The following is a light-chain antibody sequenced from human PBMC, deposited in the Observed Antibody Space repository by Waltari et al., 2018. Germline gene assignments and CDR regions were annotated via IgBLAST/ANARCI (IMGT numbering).Light chain of an antibody. CDR3: LQHKKYPDT. Sequence: DIQMTQSQSSLSASVGDRVTISCRASQDIRNDLGWYQQKPGKAPRRLIYDTSSLQSGVPSRFSGSGSGTEFTLTISSLQPEDFATYYCLQHKKYPDTFGRGTKLEIK. V-gene: IGKV1-17*01. CDR2: DTS. CDR1: QDIRND. J-gene: IGKJ2*01.